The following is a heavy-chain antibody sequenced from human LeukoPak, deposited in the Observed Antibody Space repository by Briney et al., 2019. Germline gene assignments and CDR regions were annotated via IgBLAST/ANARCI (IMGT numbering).Heavy chain of an antibody. CDR3: ARDLGRAYGTSGHYSWVRGSDAIDI. D-gene: IGHD3-22*01. CDR2: IESTNNYI. Sequence: GRSLRLSCAASEFTFNNYRMNWVRQAPGKGLEWVSSIESTNNYIYYADSVKGRFTISRDNANNSLYLQMNSLRAEDTAVYYCARDLGRAYGTSGHYSWVRGSDAIDIWGQGTMVTVST. J-gene: IGHJ3*02. V-gene: IGHV3-21*01. CDR1: EFTFNNYR.